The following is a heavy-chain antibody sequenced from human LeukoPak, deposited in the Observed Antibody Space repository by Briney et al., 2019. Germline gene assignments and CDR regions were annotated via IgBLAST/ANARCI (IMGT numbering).Heavy chain of an antibody. CDR1: GYTFTGYF. D-gene: IGHD3-22*01. Sequence: ASVKVSCKASGYTFTGYFMHWARQAPGQGLEWMGWINPNSGGTNYAQKFQGRVTMTRDTSINTAYMELSRLSSDDTAVYYCARDERYDSSGYPFDNWGQGTLVTVSS. J-gene: IGHJ4*02. CDR3: ARDERYDSSGYPFDN. CDR2: INPNSGGT. V-gene: IGHV1-2*02.